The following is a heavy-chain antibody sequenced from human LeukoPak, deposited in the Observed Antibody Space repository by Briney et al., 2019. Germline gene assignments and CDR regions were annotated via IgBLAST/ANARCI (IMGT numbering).Heavy chain of an antibody. CDR3: ARSSSSWANFDY. CDR2: INPNSGGT. J-gene: IGHJ4*02. Sequence: GAPVKVSCKASGYTFTGYYMHWVRQAPGQGLEWMGWINPNSGGTNYAQKFQGRVTMTRDTSISTAYMELSRLRSDDTAVYYCARSSSSWANFDYWGQGTLVTVSS. V-gene: IGHV1-2*02. D-gene: IGHD6-13*01. CDR1: GYTFTGYY.